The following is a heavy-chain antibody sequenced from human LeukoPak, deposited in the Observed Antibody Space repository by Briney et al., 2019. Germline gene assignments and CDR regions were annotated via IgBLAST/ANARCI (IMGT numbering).Heavy chain of an antibody. Sequence: ASVKVSRKASGYTFTDYYMHWVRQAPGQGLEWMGWINPNSGGANYTQKFQGRVTMTRDTSISTAYMEVSRLRSDDTAMYYCACNLTGDPAYWGQGTLVTVSS. CDR2: INPNSGGA. J-gene: IGHJ4*02. CDR3: ACNLTGDPAY. D-gene: IGHD7-27*01. V-gene: IGHV1-2*02. CDR1: GYTFTDYY.